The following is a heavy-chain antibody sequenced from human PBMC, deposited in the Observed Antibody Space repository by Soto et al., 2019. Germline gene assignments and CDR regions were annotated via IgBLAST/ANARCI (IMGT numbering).Heavy chain of an antibody. J-gene: IGHJ4*02. CDR2: ISGSGGST. CDR1: GFTFSSYA. CDR3: AKDREIVVVPAAIHNY. Sequence: GGSLRLSCAASGFTFSSYAMSWVRQSPGKGLEWVSAISGSGGSTYYADSVKGRFTISRDNSKNTLYLQMNSLRAEDTAVYYCAKDREIVVVPAAIHNYWGQGTLVTVSS. V-gene: IGHV3-23*01. D-gene: IGHD2-2*02.